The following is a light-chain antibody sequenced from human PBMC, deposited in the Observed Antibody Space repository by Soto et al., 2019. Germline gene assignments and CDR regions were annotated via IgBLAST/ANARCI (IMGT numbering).Light chain of an antibody. CDR1: QSVSSS. Sequence: EIVMTQSPATLSVSPGERATLSCRASQSVSSSLAWFQQKPGQAPRLLIYAASARATGIAARLSGSGSGTEFTLTISSLQSEDFAVYYCLQHKSWPFTFGQVTKLEIK. J-gene: IGKJ2*01. CDR3: LQHKSWPFT. CDR2: AAS. V-gene: IGKV3-15*01.